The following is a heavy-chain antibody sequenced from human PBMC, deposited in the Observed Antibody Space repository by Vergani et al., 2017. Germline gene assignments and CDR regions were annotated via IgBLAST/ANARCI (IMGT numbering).Heavy chain of an antibody. V-gene: IGHV3-7*01. CDR3: GRYGTGAAQPIDY. D-gene: IGHD1-1*01. Sequence: EVQLVESGGNLVQPGGSLRLSCAGSGFSFKTYWMTWVRQAPGKGLEWVANIKQDGSGKYYVDSVKGRFTISRDNAEGSVYLQMKRVRAEDTAVYYCGRYGTGAAQPIDYWGQGILVTVSS. CDR2: IKQDGSGK. CDR1: GFSFKTYW. J-gene: IGHJ4*02.